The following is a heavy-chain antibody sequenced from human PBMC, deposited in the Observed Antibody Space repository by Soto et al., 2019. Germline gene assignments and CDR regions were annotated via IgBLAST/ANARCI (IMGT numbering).Heavy chain of an antibody. J-gene: IGHJ4*02. CDR3: AHRVLRTVFGLVTTTAIYFDF. CDR2: IYWDDGK. D-gene: IGHD3-3*01. Sequence: QITLNESGPTLVKPTQTLTLTCTFSGFSLTTSGVGVGWIRQSRGKAPEWLALIYWDDGKRYSPSLKSRLTITKDTSKNQVVLTMANLDTADTATYYCAHRVLRTVFGLVTTTAIYFDFWGQGTPVAVSS. V-gene: IGHV2-5*02. CDR1: GFSLTTSGVG.